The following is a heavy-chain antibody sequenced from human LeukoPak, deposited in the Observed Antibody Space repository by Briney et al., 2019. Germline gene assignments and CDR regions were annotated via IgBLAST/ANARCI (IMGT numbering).Heavy chain of an antibody. J-gene: IGHJ4*02. CDR1: GFTFSSYA. CDR3: GRGHWGLDY. V-gene: IGHV3-30*04. CDR2: ISYDGSNK. D-gene: IGHD7-27*01. Sequence: GGSLRLSCAASGFTFSSYAMHWVRQAPGKGLEWVAVISYDGSNKYYADSVKGRFTTSRDNAKSSLYLQMNSLRAEDTAVYYCGRGHWGLDYWGQGALVTVSS.